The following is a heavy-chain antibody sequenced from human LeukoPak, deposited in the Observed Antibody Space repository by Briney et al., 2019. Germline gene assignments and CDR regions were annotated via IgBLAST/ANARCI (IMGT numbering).Heavy chain of an antibody. CDR1: GFTFSSYA. CDR2: IIPIFGTA. J-gene: IGHJ4*02. Sequence: PGGSLRLSCAASGFTFSSYAISWVRQAPGQGLEWMGGIIPIFGTANYAQKFQGRVTITADESTSTAYMELSSLRSEDTAVYYCARGDILTGPRYYFDYWGQGTLVTVSS. CDR3: ARGDILTGPRYYFDY. D-gene: IGHD3-9*01. V-gene: IGHV1-69*01.